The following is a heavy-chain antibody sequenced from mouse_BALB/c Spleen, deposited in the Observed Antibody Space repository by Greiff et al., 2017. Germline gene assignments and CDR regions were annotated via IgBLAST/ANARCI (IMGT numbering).Heavy chain of an antibody. CDR2: IYPGDGDT. V-gene: IGHV1-87*01. J-gene: IGHJ4*01. CDR1: GYTFTSYW. Sequence: VKVVESGAELARPGASVKLSCKASGYTFTSYWMQWVKQRPGQGLEWIGAIYPGDGDTRYTQKFKGKATLTADKSSSTAYMQLSSLASEDSAVYYCARGVHYYAMDYWGQGTSVTVSS. CDR3: ARGVHYYAMDY.